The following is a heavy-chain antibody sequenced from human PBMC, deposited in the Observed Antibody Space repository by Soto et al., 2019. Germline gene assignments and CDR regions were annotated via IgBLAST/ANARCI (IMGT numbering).Heavy chain of an antibody. CDR2: ISTYNGNT. CDR1: GYTFTSYD. J-gene: IGHJ6*03. Sequence: ASGKVSCKASGYTFTSYDISWVRQAPGQGLEWMGWISTYNGNTNYAQKLQGRVTMTTDTSTSTAYMELKSLRSDDTAVYYCARGMRGDYYYYYMDVWGKGTTVTVSS. CDR3: ARGMRGDYYYYYMDV. V-gene: IGHV1-18*01.